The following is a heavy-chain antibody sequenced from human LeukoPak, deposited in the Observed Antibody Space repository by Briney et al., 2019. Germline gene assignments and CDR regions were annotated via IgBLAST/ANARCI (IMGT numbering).Heavy chain of an antibody. V-gene: IGHV3-74*01. Sequence: GGSLRLSCAASGFTFSSYWMHWVRQAPGEGLVWVSRINSDGSSTSYADSVKGRFTISRDNAKNTLYLQMNSLRAEDTAVYYCAREDCSSTSCYFDYWGQGTLVTVSS. CDR1: GFTFSSYW. D-gene: IGHD2-2*01. CDR2: INSDGSST. CDR3: AREDCSSTSCYFDY. J-gene: IGHJ4*02.